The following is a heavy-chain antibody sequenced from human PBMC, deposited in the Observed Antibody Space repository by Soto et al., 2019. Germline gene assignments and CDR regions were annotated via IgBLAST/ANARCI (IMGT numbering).Heavy chain of an antibody. Sequence: QVQLVQSGAEVKKPGASVKVSCKASGYTFTSYYMHWVRQAPGQGLEWMGINNPSGGSTSYAQKFQGRVTMTRDTSTSTVYMELSSLRSEDTAVYYCARDRYYDSSGYYYYYYGMDVWGQGTTVTVSS. CDR3: ARDRYYDSSGYYYYYYGMDV. CDR1: GYTFTSYY. J-gene: IGHJ6*02. D-gene: IGHD3-22*01. V-gene: IGHV1-46*01. CDR2: NNPSGGST.